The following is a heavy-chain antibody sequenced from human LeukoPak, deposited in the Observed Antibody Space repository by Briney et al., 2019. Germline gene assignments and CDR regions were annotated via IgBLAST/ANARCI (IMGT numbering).Heavy chain of an antibody. Sequence: PSETLSLTCGVSGGSIRSTNWWSWVRQPPGQGLEWIGEISLSGQTNFNPSLKSRVTISVDKSKNQVSLKLTSVTAADTAVYYCARVPDYGDLYDAFDIWGQGTMVTVSS. CDR3: ARVPDYGDLYDAFDI. CDR1: GGSIRSTNW. D-gene: IGHD4-17*01. CDR2: ISLSGQT. V-gene: IGHV4-4*02. J-gene: IGHJ3*02.